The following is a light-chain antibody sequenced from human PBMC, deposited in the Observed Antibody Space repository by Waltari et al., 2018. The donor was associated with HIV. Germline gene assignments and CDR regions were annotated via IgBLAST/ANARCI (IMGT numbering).Light chain of an antibody. CDR3: QQSYSSPVT. V-gene: IGKV1-39*01. CDR2: AAS. J-gene: IGKJ4*01. Sequence: DIQMTPSQPSLSASVGDRLTITCPASQCIIIYLNLYQQKPGKAHKLLISAASNLQSSVPSRCSGSGSGTDFTLTIISLQPEDFATYYCQQSYSSPVTFGGGTKVDIK. CDR1: QCIIIY.